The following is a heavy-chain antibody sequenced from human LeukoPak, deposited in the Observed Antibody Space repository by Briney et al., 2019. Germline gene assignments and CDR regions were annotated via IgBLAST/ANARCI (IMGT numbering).Heavy chain of an antibody. CDR3: ARAMLRSPPFDY. J-gene: IGHJ4*02. CDR1: GFTFSSYA. V-gene: IGHV3-23*01. D-gene: IGHD2-8*01. CDR2: ISGSGGST. Sequence: GGSLRLSCAASGFTFSSYAMSWVRQAPGKGLEWVSAISGSGGSTYYADSVRGRFTISRDNSKNTLYLQMNSLRAEDTAVYYCARAMLRSPPFDYWGQGTLVTVSS.